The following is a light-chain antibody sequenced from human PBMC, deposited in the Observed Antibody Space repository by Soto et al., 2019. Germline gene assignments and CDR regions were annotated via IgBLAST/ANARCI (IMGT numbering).Light chain of an antibody. Sequence: EIVLTQFPGTLSLSPGXRATLSCGASQSVSGDHLAWYQQKPGQAPRLLIHTASGRPSGIPDRFSGSGSGTHFTLTISRLEPEDFAVYYCQQYGSSPRTFGQGTKVDIK. V-gene: IGKV3-20*01. J-gene: IGKJ1*01. CDR1: QSVSGDH. CDR2: TAS. CDR3: QQYGSSPRT.